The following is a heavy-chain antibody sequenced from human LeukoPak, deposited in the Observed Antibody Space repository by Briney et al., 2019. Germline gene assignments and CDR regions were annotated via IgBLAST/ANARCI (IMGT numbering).Heavy chain of an antibody. J-gene: IGHJ4*02. V-gene: IGHV4-59*01. CDR3: ARDGSYGGDYFDY. D-gene: IGHD4-23*01. CDR1: GGSISSYY. CDR2: IYYSGST. Sequence: SETLSLTCTDSGGSISSYYWSWIRQPPGKGLEWIGYIYYSGSTNYNPSLKSRVTISVDTSKNQFSLKLSSVTAADTAVYYCARDGSYGGDYFDYWGQGTLVTVSS.